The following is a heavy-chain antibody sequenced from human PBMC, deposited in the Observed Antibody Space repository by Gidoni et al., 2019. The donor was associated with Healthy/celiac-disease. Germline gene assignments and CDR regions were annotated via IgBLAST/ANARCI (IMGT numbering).Heavy chain of an antibody. Sequence: EVQLVESGGGLVQPGGSLRLYCAASGFTFSDHYMDWVRQAPGKGLEWVGRTRNKANSYTTEYAASVKGRFTISRDDSKNSLYLQMNSLKTEDTAVYYCARALTGENYFDYWGQGTLVTVSS. D-gene: IGHD7-27*01. J-gene: IGHJ4*02. CDR3: ARALTGENYFDY. V-gene: IGHV3-72*01. CDR2: TRNKANSYTT. CDR1: GFTFSDHY.